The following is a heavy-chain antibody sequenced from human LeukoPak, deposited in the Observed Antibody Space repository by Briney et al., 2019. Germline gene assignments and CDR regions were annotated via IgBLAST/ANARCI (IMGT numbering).Heavy chain of an antibody. Sequence: SETLSLTCTVSGGSIINTNYYWAWIRQPPGRGLEWMGGIYYPGSTYCKPSLKSRVTISVDTSKNQFSLKLSSVTAADTAVYYCARRGSMGGSFVGAFDIWGQGTMVTVSS. J-gene: IGHJ3*02. CDR2: IYYPGST. V-gene: IGHV4-39*01. CDR1: GGSIINTNYY. CDR3: ARRGSMGGSFVGAFDI. D-gene: IGHD1-26*01.